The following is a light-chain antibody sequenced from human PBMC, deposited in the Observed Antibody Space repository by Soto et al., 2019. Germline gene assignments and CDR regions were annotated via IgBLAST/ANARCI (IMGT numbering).Light chain of an antibody. Sequence: DIQMTQSPSTLSASIGERVTLTCRASQSISSWLAWYQQKPGKAPKLLIYDASSLESGVPSRFSGSGSGTEFTLTISSLQPDDFATYYCQQYNSYSRTFGQGTKVEI. V-gene: IGKV1-5*01. CDR3: QQYNSYSRT. CDR1: QSISSW. J-gene: IGKJ1*01. CDR2: DAS.